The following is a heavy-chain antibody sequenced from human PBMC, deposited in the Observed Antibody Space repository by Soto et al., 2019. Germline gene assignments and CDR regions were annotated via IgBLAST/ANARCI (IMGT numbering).Heavy chain of an antibody. J-gene: IGHJ6*03. CDR3: ARGPRSTSIYYMDV. CDR1: GFTFSNAW. V-gene: IGHV3-15*07. Sequence: GGSLRLSCAASGFTFSNAWMNWVRQAPGKGLEWVGRIKSKTDGGTTDYAAPVKGRFTISRDDSKNTLYLQMNSLRAGDTAVYYCARGPRSTSIYYMDVWGKGTTVTVSS. CDR2: IKSKTDGGTT. D-gene: IGHD2-2*01.